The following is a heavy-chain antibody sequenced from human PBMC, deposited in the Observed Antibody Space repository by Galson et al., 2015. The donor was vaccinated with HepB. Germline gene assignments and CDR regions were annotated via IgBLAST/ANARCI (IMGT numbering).Heavy chain of an antibody. CDR3: AREDPYSSSWYPYFDY. Sequence: CAISGDSVSSNSAAWNWIRQSPSRGLEWLGRTYYRSKWYNDYAVSVKSRITINPDTSRNQFSLQLNSVTPEDTAVYYCAREDPYSSSWYPYFDYWGQGTLVTVSS. CDR1: GDSVSSNSAA. D-gene: IGHD6-13*01. V-gene: IGHV6-1*01. CDR2: TYYRSKWYN. J-gene: IGHJ4*02.